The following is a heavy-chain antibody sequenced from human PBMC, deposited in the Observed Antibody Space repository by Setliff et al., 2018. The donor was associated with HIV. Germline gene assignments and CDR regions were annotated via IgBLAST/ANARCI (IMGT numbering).Heavy chain of an antibody. V-gene: IGHV4-4*07. J-gene: IGHJ6*04. CDR1: SGSISGFY. Sequence: SETLSLTCTVSSGSISGFYWTWIRQPAGKGLEWIGRISASGTTVYNPSLKSRVIMSVDTSKKYFALRLNSVTAADTAIYYCTRRGADSYYPRPLDVWGKGTTVTVSS. CDR3: TRRGADSYYPRPLDV. CDR2: ISASGTT. D-gene: IGHD3-10*01.